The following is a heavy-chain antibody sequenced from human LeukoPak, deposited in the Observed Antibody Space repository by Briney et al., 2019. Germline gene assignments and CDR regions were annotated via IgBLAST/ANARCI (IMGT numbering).Heavy chain of an antibody. CDR3: AREHDGNCPSPRCDFYS. V-gene: IGHV3-23*01. Sequence: GGSLRLSCAVSGITLSNYGMSWVRQAPGKGLEWVAGISDSGGRTNYADSVKGRFTISRDNARNTLYLQMNSLRAKDTAVYYCAREHDGNCPSPRCDFYSWGQGTLVTASS. J-gene: IGHJ5*01. D-gene: IGHD4-23*01. CDR2: ISDSGGRT. CDR1: GITLSNYG.